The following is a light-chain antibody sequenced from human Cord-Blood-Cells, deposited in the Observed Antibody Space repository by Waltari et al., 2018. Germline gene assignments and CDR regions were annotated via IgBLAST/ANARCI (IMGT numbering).Light chain of an antibody. J-gene: IGKJ2*01. Sequence: DIVMTQSPASLAVSLGGRATINCKSSQSVLYSSNNKNYLAWYQQKPGQPPKLLIYWASTRESGVPDRFSGSGSGTDFTLTISSLQAEDVAVYYCQQYYSTPHTFGQGTKLEIK. V-gene: IGKV4-1*01. CDR2: WAS. CDR1: QSVLYSSNNKNY. CDR3: QQYYSTPHT.